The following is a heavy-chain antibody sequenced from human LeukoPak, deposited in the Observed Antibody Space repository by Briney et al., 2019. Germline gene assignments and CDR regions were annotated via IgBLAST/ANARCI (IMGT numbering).Heavy chain of an antibody. CDR1: GGSISGYY. CDR2: IHNNGYN. V-gene: IGHV4-59*08. D-gene: IGHD3-10*01. Sequence: SETLSLTCSVSGGSISGYYWSWMRQPPRKGLEWVAYIHNNGYNDQNPSLKSRITTSINTSKNQFSLKLSSVTAADTAVYYCARHTSLRTYGDFDYWGQGTLVTVSS. CDR3: ARHTSLRTYGDFDY. J-gene: IGHJ4*02.